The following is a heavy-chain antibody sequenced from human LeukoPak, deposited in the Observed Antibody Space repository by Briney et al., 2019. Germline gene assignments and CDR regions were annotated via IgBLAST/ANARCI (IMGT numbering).Heavy chain of an antibody. V-gene: IGHV3-7*02. J-gene: IGHJ6*02. CDR1: GFTFSSYW. CDR2: IKQDGSEK. Sequence: PGGSLRLSCAASGFTFSSYWMSWVRQAPGKGLEWGANIKQDGSEKYYVDSVKGRFTISRDNAKKSLYVQMNSLRAEDTAVYYCAAPLDSTLFNPGGYGMDVWGQGTTVTVSS. CDR3: AAPLDSTLFNPGGYGMDV. D-gene: IGHD2/OR15-2a*01.